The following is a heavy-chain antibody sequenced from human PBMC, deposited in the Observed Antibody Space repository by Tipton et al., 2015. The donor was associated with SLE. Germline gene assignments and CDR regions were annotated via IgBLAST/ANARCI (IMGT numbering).Heavy chain of an antibody. Sequence: TLSLTCTVSGGSIRRHNSTWDWIRQPPGKGLEWIGSIYHSGNTYSNPSLKSRVTISVDTSKNQFSLKMSSVTAADTAVYYCARWIPLTGINVWGQGATVTVSS. J-gene: IGHJ6*02. CDR3: ARWIPLTGINV. D-gene: IGHD5-18*01. CDR2: IYHSGNT. V-gene: IGHV4-39*01. CDR1: GGSIRRHNST.